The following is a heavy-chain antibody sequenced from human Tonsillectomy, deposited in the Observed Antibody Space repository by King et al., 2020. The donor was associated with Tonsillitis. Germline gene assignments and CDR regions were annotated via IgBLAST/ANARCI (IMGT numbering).Heavy chain of an antibody. CDR1: GFSLSTSGMC. J-gene: IGHJ5*02. CDR3: ARMGYYDSSGAPSNWFDP. CDR2: IDWDDDK. D-gene: IGHD3-22*01. Sequence: VTLKESGPALVKPTQTLTLTCTFSGFSLSTSGMCVSWIRQPPGKALEWLARIDWDDDKYYSTSLKTRLTISKDTSKNQVVLTMTNMDPVDTATYYCARMGYYDSSGAPSNWFDPWGQGTLVTVSS. V-gene: IGHV2-70*11.